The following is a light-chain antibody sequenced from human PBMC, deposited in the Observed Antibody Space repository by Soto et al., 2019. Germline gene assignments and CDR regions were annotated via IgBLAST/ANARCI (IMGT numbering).Light chain of an antibody. V-gene: IGLV2-23*01. CDR1: SRDVGSYNL. CDR3: CSYAGSSTSLV. CDR2: EGS. J-gene: IGLJ2*01. Sequence: QYALTQPASVSGSPGQSITISCTGTSRDVGSYNLVSWYQQHPGKAPKLMIYEGSKRPSGVSNRFSGSKSGNTASLTISGLQAEDEADYYCCSYAGSSTSLVFGGGTKLTVL.